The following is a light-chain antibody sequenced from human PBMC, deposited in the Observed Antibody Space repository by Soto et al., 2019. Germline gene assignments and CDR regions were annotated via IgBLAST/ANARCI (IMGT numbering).Light chain of an antibody. CDR3: SSYAGSSTL. J-gene: IGLJ2*01. V-gene: IGLV2-23*02. CDR1: SSDVGTYNL. Sequence: QSALTQPASVSGSPGQSITLSCTGTSSDVGTYNLVSWYQQHPGKAPKLIIYEVSKRPSGVSNRFSGSKSGNTASLTISGLQAEDEADYYCSSYAGSSTLFGGGTKLTVL. CDR2: EVS.